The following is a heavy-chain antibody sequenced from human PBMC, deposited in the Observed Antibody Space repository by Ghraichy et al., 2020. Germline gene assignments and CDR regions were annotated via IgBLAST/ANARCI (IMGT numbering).Heavy chain of an antibody. Sequence: GGSLRLSCAASGFTFCNSAMSWVRQAPGKGLAWVSGLSGSGGSTYYADSVKGRFTISRDNSKNTLSLQMNSLRVEDTAVYHCAKGAMVRGGITHFDSWGQGKLV. V-gene: IGHV3-23*01. CDR1: GFTFCNSA. CDR3: AKGAMVRGGITHFDS. J-gene: IGHJ4*02. D-gene: IGHD3-10*01. CDR2: LSGSGGST.